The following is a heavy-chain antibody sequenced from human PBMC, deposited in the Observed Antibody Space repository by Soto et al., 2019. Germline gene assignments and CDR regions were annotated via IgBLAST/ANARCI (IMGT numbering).Heavy chain of an antibody. CDR3: VSAPRLYGASVDY. V-gene: IGHV1-2*02. J-gene: IGHJ4*02. CDR2: INPDSGGT. D-gene: IGHD4-17*01. CDR1: GYIFTNYY. Sequence: ASVKVSCKASGYIFTNYYIHWVRRAPGQGLEWMGWINPDSGGTKYPQNFQARVTMTRDTSISTAYMELSSLKSDDTALYYCVSAPRLYGASVDYWGQGTLVTVSS.